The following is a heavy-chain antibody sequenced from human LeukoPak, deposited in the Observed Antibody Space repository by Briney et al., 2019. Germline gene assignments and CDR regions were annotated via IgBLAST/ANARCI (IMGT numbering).Heavy chain of an antibody. J-gene: IGHJ4*02. D-gene: IGHD5-12*01. CDR1: DGSISSSSYS. Sequence: TSETLSLTCTVADGSISSSSYSWGWIRQPPGKGLEWIGSVSHSGSINYDPSLKNRVTISVDTSKNQFSLKLSSVTAADTAVYYCWAIVTTIKLDFWGQGTLVTVSS. CDR2: VSHSGSI. V-gene: IGHV4-39*01. CDR3: WAIVTTIKLDF.